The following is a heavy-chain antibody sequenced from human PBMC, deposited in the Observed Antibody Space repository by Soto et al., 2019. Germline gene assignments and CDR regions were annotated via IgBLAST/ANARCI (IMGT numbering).Heavy chain of an antibody. Sequence: PSETLSLTCGVYGGSFSGYYWSWIRQPPGKGLEWIGEINHSGVTNYKPSLKRRVTISVDTSKNQFSLQLKSVTAADTALYYCARFSGSYYYAMDVWGQGSTVTVSS. J-gene: IGHJ6*02. CDR2: INHSGVT. V-gene: IGHV4-34*01. D-gene: IGHD6-19*01. CDR1: GGSFSGYY. CDR3: ARFSGSYYYAMDV.